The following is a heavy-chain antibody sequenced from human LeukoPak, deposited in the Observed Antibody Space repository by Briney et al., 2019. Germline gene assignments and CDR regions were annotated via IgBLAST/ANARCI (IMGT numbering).Heavy chain of an antibody. CDR2: INPSGGST. J-gene: IGHJ6*02. V-gene: IGHV1-46*01. CDR3: ARDHPRGVVVVTDGMDV. CDR1: GYTFTSYY. D-gene: IGHD2-15*01. Sequence: ASVKVSCKASGYTFTSYYMHWVRHAPGQGLEWMGVINPSGGSTSYAQKFQGRVTMTRDTSTSTVYMELSSLRSEDTAVYYCARDHPRGVVVVTDGMDVWGQGTTVTVPS.